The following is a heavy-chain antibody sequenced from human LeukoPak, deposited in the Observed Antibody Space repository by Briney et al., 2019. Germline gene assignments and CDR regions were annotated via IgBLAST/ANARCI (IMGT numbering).Heavy chain of an antibody. CDR1: GGSISSGSYY. CDR2: IYTSGST. Sequence: SQTLPLTCTVSGGSISSGSYYWSWIRQPAGKGLEWIGRIYTSGSTNYNPSLKSRLTISVDTSKNQFSLKLSSVTAADTAVYYCARDRCSSTSCYAYYYYGMDVWGQGTTVTVSS. D-gene: IGHD2-2*01. J-gene: IGHJ6*02. CDR3: ARDRCSSTSCYAYYYYGMDV. V-gene: IGHV4-61*02.